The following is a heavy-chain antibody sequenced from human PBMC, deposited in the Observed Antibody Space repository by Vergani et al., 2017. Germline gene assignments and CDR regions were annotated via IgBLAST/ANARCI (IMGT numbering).Heavy chain of an antibody. CDR1: GGSITSSSYY. J-gene: IGHJ4*02. CDR3: ARTESFILRYFHWAL. D-gene: IGHD3-9*01. V-gene: IGHV4-39*01. CDR2: IYHSGGA. Sequence: QLHLQESGPGLVKPSETLSLTCTVSGGSITSSSYYWGWIRQPPGKGLEWIGNIYHSGGAYYNPSLKGRVTISVDTSKNQFSLEVTSVTAADTAFYFCARTESFILRYFHWALWGQGTLVTVSS.